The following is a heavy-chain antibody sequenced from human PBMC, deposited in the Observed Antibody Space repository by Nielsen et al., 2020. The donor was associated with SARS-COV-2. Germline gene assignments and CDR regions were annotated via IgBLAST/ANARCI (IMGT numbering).Heavy chain of an antibody. CDR3: ARAGITIFGVVIGEDYYYYGMDV. CDR1: GYTLTELS. V-gene: IGHV1-8*01. CDR2: MNPNSGNT. Sequence: ASVKVSCKVSGYTLTELSMHWVRQATGQGLEWMGWMNPNSGNTGYAQKFQGRVTMTRNTSISTAYMELSSLRSEDTAVYYCARAGITIFGVVIGEDYYYYGMDVWGQGTTVTVSS. D-gene: IGHD3-3*01. J-gene: IGHJ6*02.